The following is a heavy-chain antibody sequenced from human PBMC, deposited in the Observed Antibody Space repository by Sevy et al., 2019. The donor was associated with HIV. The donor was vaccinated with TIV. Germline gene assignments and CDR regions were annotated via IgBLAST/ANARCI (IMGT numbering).Heavy chain of an antibody. V-gene: IGHV3-30*18. CDR1: GFIFDDYG. Sequence: GGSLRLSCVGSGFIFDDYGMHWVRQAPGKGLEWVALISHDGGKKYYADSVKGRFTISRDNSKNTLYLQMNSLRAEDTAVYYCAKGYCSSTSCSIRIYYYYYYGMDVWGQGTTVTVSS. CDR3: AKGYCSSTSCSIRIYYYYYYGMDV. CDR2: ISHDGGKK. D-gene: IGHD2-2*01. J-gene: IGHJ6*02.